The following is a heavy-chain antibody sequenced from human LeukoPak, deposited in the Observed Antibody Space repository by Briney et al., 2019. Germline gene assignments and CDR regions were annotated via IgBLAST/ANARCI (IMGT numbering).Heavy chain of an antibody. D-gene: IGHD3-16*01. CDR2: LSGSGVNT. V-gene: IGHV3-23*01. Sequence: GGSLRLSCAASGFTFSSYSMNWVRQAPGKGLEWVSGLSGSGVNTFYAVSVKGRFTISRDNPKNTLYLQMNSLRAEDTAVYYCATEKGDSPDYWGQGTLVTVSS. CDR3: ATEKGDSPDY. J-gene: IGHJ4*02. CDR1: GFTFSSYS.